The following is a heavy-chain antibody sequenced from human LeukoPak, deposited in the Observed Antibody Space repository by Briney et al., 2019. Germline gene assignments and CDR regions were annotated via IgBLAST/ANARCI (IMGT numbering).Heavy chain of an antibody. D-gene: IGHD2-15*01. V-gene: IGHV1-69*04. CDR3: ARDCSGGSCYSSVRWFDP. CDR2: IIPILGIA. Sequence: SVKVSCKASGGTFSSYAISWVRQAPGQGLEWMGRIIPILGIANYAQKFQGRVTITADKSTSTAYMELSSLRSEDTAVYYCARDCSGGSCYSSVRWFDPWGQGTLVTVSS. J-gene: IGHJ5*02. CDR1: GGTFSSYA.